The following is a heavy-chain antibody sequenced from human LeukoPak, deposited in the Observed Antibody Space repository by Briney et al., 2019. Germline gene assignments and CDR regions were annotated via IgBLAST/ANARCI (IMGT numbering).Heavy chain of an antibody. CDR2: IYRIGST. Sequence: GGSLRLSCAASGFSVSSSFMSWVRQAPGKGLEWVSVIYRIGSTFYADSVKGRFTISRDNSKNTLYLHMNSLRTEDTAVYYCARDRVYLCREDAFDIWGQGTMVTVSS. CDR1: GFSVSSSF. CDR3: ARDRVYLCREDAFDI. D-gene: IGHD5/OR15-5a*01. V-gene: IGHV3-53*01. J-gene: IGHJ3*02.